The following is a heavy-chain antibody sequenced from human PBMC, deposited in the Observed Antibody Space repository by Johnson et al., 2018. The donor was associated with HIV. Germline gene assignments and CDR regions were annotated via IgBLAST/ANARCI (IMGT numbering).Heavy chain of an antibody. CDR3: ARFLAGTAMVGDAFDI. D-gene: IGHD6-19*01. CDR1: GFTFSSYA. J-gene: IGHJ3*02. CDR2: MSFDGSTN. Sequence: QVQLVESGGGVVQPGRSLRLSCAASGFTFSSYAMHWVRQAPGQGLAWVSLMSFDGSTNDYADSVKGRFTIYRDNSNNTLFLQLNSLTAGDTAVYYCARFLAGTAMVGDAFDISGQGTMVTVSS. V-gene: IGHV3-30*04.